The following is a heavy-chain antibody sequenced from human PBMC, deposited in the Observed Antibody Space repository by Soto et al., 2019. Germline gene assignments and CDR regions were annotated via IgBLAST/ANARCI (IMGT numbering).Heavy chain of an antibody. D-gene: IGHD5-18*01. CDR2: INAGNGNT. V-gene: IGHV1-3*01. Sequence: QVQLVQSGAEVKKPGASVKVSCKASGYTFTSYAMHWVRQAPGQRLEWMGWINAGNGNTKYSQKFQGRVTITRDTSASTAYMELSSLRSEDTAVYYCARDLNGYSYAYYYYYGMDVWGQGTTVTVSS. J-gene: IGHJ6*02. CDR1: GYTFTSYA. CDR3: ARDLNGYSYAYYYYYGMDV.